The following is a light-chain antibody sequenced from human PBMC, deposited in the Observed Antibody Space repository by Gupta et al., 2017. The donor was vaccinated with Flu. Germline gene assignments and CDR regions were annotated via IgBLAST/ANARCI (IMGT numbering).Light chain of an antibody. CDR1: SSDVGGYNY. Sequence: QSALTQPASVSGSPGQSITISCTGTSSDVGGYNYVSWYQQHPGKAPKLMIYEVSNRPSGVSNRFSGSKSGNTAALTIXGXQAEDEXDYYCSSYTSSSTVWVFGGGTKLTVL. J-gene: IGLJ3*02. V-gene: IGLV2-14*01. CDR3: SSYTSSSTVWV. CDR2: EVS.